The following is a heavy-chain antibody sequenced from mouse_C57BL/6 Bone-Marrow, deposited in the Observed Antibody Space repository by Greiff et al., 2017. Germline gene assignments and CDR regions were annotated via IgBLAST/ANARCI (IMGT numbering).Heavy chain of an antibody. CDR2: IRNKANGYTT. Sequence: EVQRVESGGGLVQPGGSLSLSCAASGFTFTDYYMSWVRQPPGKALEWLGFIRNKANGYTTEYSASVKGRFTISRDNSQSILYLQMNALRAEDSATYYCARYYYYGSSYGGDYAMDYWGQGTSVTVSS. V-gene: IGHV7-3*01. D-gene: IGHD1-1*01. CDR3: ARYYYYGSSYGGDYAMDY. CDR1: GFTFTDYY. J-gene: IGHJ4*01.